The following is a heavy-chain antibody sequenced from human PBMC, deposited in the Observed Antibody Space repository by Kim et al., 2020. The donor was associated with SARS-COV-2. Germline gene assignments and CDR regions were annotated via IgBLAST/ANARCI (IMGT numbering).Heavy chain of an antibody. CDR3: ARAPRMTTVTHFDY. J-gene: IGHJ4*02. CDR1: GGSISSGGYY. CDR2: IYYSGST. V-gene: IGHV4-31*03. Sequence: SETLSLTCTVSGGSISSGGYYWSWIRQHPGKGLEWIGYIYYSGSTYNNPSLKSRVTISVDTSKNQFSLKLSSVTAAATAVYYCARAPRMTTVTHFDYWGQATLVTVSS. D-gene: IGHD4-17*01.